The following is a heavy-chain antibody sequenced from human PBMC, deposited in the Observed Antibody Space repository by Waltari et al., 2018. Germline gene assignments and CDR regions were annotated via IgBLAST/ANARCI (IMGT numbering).Heavy chain of an antibody. J-gene: IGHJ6*02. V-gene: IGHV3-48*01. Sequence: EVQLVESGGGLVQPGGSLRLSCAASGFTFSSYSMNWVRQAPGKGLEWVSYISSSSSTIYYADSVKGRFTISRDNAKNSLYLQMNSLRAEDTAVYYCASKWELPGNYYYGMDVWGQGTTVTVSS. CDR1: GFTFSSYS. D-gene: IGHD1-26*01. CDR2: ISSSSSTI. CDR3: ASKWELPGNYYYGMDV.